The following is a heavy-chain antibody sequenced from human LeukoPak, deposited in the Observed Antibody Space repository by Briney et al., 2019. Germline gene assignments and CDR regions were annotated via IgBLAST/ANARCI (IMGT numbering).Heavy chain of an antibody. J-gene: IGHJ4*02. CDR3: AIGGVDYYDSSGYYY. CDR2: ISGNGGST. V-gene: IGHV3-23*01. Sequence: GGSLRLSCAASGFTFSSYAMSWVRQAPGKGLEWVSAISGNGGSTYYADSVKGRFTISRDNSKNTLYLQMNSLRAEDTAVYYCAIGGVDYYDSSGYYYWGQGTLVTVSS. D-gene: IGHD3-22*01. CDR1: GFTFSSYA.